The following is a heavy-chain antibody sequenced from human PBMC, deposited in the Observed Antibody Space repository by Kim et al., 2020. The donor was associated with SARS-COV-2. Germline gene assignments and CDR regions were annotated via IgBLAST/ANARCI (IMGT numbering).Heavy chain of an antibody. Sequence: SETLSLTCTVSGGSISSSSYYWGWIRQPPGKGLEWIGSIYYSGSTYYNPSLKSRVTISVDTSKNQFSLKLSSVTAADTAVYYCARQRSGGDCYDYWGQGTLVTVSS. D-gene: IGHD2-15*01. CDR3: ARQRSGGDCYDY. J-gene: IGHJ4*02. CDR2: IYYSGST. CDR1: GGSISSSSYY. V-gene: IGHV4-39*01.